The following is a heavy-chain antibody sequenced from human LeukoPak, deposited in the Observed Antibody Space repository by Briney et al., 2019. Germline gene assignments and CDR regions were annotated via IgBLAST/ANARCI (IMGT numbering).Heavy chain of an antibody. Sequence: GRSLRLSCAASGFNFNTYAMKWVRQAPGKGLEWLAVVLFDGSDQYYADSVQGRFTISRDNSQNTLYLQMDSLRVEDTAVYYCARGGSGYFDYWGQGTLVTVSS. V-gene: IGHV3-30*04. J-gene: IGHJ4*02. CDR1: GFNFNTYA. CDR2: VLFDGSDQ. CDR3: ARGGSGYFDY. D-gene: IGHD3-16*01.